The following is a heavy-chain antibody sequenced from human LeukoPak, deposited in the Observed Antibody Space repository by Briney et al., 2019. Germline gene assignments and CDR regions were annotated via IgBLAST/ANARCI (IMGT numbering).Heavy chain of an antibody. CDR2: ISGYNGNT. CDR1: GYTFTNYG. J-gene: IGHJ4*02. V-gene: IGHV1-18*01. Sequence: GASVKVSCKASGYTFTNYGISWVRQAPGQGLEWMGWISGYNGNTNYAQNLQGRITMTTDTSTSTAYMDLRSLRSDDTAVYYCARDYYDSSGSFDYWGQGTLVTVSS. D-gene: IGHD3-22*01. CDR3: ARDYYDSSGSFDY.